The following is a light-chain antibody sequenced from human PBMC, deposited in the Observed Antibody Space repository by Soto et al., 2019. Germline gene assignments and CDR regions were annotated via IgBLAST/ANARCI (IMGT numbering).Light chain of an antibody. CDR2: GAS. V-gene: IGKV3-15*01. Sequence: EIVMTQSPVTLSVSPGERATLSCRASQSISNHLAWYQQKPGQPPRLLIYGASTRATGIPARFSGSGSGTEFTLTISSLQSEDFAVYYCQKYNSAPLTFGGGTKVEIK. J-gene: IGKJ4*01. CDR3: QKYNSAPLT. CDR1: QSISNH.